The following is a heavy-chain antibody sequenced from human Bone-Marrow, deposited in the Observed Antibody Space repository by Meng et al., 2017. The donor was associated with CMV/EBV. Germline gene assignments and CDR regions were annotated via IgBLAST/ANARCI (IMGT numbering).Heavy chain of an antibody. CDR1: GGSISSSSYY. V-gene: IGHV4-39*07. Sequence: SETLSLTCTVSGGSISSSSYYWGWIRQPPGKGLEWIGSIYYSGSTYYNPSLKSRVTISVDTSKNQFSLKLSSVTAADTAVYYCARGTIVVVPAAIGQSGYYYYYGMDVWGQGTTVTVSS. D-gene: IGHD2-2*01. CDR3: ARGTIVVVPAAIGQSGYYYYYGMDV. J-gene: IGHJ6*02. CDR2: IYYSGST.